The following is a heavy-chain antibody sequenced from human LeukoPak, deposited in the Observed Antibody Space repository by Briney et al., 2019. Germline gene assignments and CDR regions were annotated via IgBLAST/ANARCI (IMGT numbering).Heavy chain of an antibody. CDR1: GFTFDDYA. D-gene: IGHD3-10*01. CDR3: ARVALLWFGEGQYYFDY. Sequence: GRSLRLSCAASGFTFDDYAMHWVRQAPGKGLEWVSGISWNSGSIGYADSVKGRFTISRDNAKNSLYLQMNSLRDEDTAVYYCARVALLWFGEGQYYFDYWGQGTLVTVSS. V-gene: IGHV3-9*01. J-gene: IGHJ4*02. CDR2: ISWNSGSI.